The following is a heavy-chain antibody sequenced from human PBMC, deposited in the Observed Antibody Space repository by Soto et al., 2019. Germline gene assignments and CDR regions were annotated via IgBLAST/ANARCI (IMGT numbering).Heavy chain of an antibody. CDR3: ASCSGGRCYNAY. D-gene: IGHD2-15*01. Sequence: SVKVSRKASGGTFSSYTISWVRQAPGQGLEWMGRIIPILGIANYAQKFQGRVTITADKSTSTAYMELSSLRSEDTAVYYCASCSGGRCYNAYWGQGTLVTVSS. CDR2: IIPILGIA. CDR1: GGTFSSYT. J-gene: IGHJ4*02. V-gene: IGHV1-69*02.